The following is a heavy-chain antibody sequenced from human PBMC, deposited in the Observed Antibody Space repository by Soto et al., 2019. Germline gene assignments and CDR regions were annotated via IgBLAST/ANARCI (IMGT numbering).Heavy chain of an antibody. J-gene: IGHJ1*01. CDR2: IYSKAGKM. Sequence: QVHLLQSGAEVQKPGASVKVSCKTSGYTFNDFGITWVRQAPGLGLEWLGWIYSKAGKMNFAPKFQNRVIMTTDTSPPTVSMELTSLTFANSVIYFRTRDLVFDIDNWGQGTLVRVS. V-gene: IGHV1-18*01. CDR3: TRDLVFDIDN. CDR1: GYTFNDFG.